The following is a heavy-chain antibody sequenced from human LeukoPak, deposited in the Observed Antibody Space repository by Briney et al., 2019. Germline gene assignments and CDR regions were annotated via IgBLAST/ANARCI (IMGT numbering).Heavy chain of an antibody. J-gene: IGHJ4*02. CDR2: IRYDGSNK. Sequence: GGSLRLSCAASGFTFSSYGMRWVRQAPGKGLGWVAVIRYDGSNKYYADSVKGRFTFSRDNSKNTLYLQMNSLRAEDTAAYYCAKEVGTMIVEPLYYFDYWGQRTLVTVSS. CDR3: AKEVGTMIVEPLYYFDY. D-gene: IGHD3-22*01. V-gene: IGHV3-30*02. CDR1: GFTFSSYG.